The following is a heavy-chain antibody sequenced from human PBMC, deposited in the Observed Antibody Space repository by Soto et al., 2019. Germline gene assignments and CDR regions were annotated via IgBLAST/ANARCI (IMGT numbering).Heavy chain of an antibody. J-gene: IGHJ4*02. CDR2: IYYSGST. V-gene: IGHV4-39*01. CDR3: ARRSGSYYFY. Sequence: QLQLQESGPGLVKPSETLSLTCTVSGGSISSSSYYWGWLRQPPGKGLEWIGSIYYSGSTYYNPSLKSRVTISVDTSKNQFSLKLSSVTAADTAVYYCARRSGSYYFYWGQGTLVTVSS. CDR1: GGSISSSSYY. D-gene: IGHD1-26*01.